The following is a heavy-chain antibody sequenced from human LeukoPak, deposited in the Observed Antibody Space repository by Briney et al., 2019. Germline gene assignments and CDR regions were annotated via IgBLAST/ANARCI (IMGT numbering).Heavy chain of an antibody. CDR1: GFTFSSYS. CDR3: AGDHQTLTGSYYTHWGY. Sequence: GGSLRLSCAASGFTFSSYSMNWVRQAPGKGLEWVSYISSSSSTIYYADSVKGRFTISRDNAKNSLYLQMNSLRAEDTAVYYCAGDHQTLTGSYYTHWGYWGQGTLVTVSS. CDR2: ISSSSSTI. V-gene: IGHV3-48*04. J-gene: IGHJ4*02. D-gene: IGHD3-10*01.